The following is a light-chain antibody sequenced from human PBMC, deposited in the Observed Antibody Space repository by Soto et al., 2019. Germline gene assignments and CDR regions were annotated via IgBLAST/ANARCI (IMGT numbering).Light chain of an antibody. Sequence: DIQMTQSPSTLSASVGDRITITCRASPNIGNRLAWYQQKPGKAPKVLIYDASSLESGVPSRFSGSGSGTDFILTISSLQPDDSATYYCQQYNSYPLTFGGGTKVDIK. CDR3: QQYNSYPLT. J-gene: IGKJ4*01. CDR1: PNIGNR. V-gene: IGKV1-5*01. CDR2: DAS.